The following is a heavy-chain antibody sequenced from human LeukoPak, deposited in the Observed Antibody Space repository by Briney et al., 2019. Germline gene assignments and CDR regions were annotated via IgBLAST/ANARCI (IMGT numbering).Heavy chain of an antibody. CDR3: ARVRRWMVRGAHRPLDY. V-gene: IGHV4-39*07. J-gene: IGHJ4*02. Sequence: KPSETLSLTCTVSGDSISSSSYYWGWIRQPPGKGLEWIGNIYYSGTTYYNPSLKSRVTISVDTSKNQFSLQLSSVTAADTAVYYCARVRRWMVRGAHRPLDYWGQGTLVTVSS. D-gene: IGHD3-10*01. CDR1: GDSISSSSYY. CDR2: IYYSGTT.